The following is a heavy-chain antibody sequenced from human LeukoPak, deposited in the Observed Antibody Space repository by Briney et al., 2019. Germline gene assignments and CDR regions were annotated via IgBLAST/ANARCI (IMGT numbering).Heavy chain of an antibody. CDR2: ISSAGTT. D-gene: IGHD6-13*01. Sequence: GGSLRLSCAASGFTVSSSYMSWVRRAPGKGLEWVSIISSAGTTHYADSVKGRFTISRDNSKNTVYLQVNSLRDEDTAVYYCARDLEAANTYYFDYWGQGTMVTVSS. CDR1: GFTVSSSY. J-gene: IGHJ4*02. CDR3: ARDLEAANTYYFDY. V-gene: IGHV3-66*01.